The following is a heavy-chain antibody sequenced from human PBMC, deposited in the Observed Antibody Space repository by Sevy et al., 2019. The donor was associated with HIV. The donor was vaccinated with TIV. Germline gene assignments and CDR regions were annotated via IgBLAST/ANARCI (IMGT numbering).Heavy chain of an antibody. Sequence: GGSLRLSCAASGFTFDNYAMTWVRQTPGKGLEWVSTLDNSGDNTYNADSVKGRFPISRDNSKKTLYLQMDSLRAEDTAIYYCAKAGGGWNYFDYSGQGTLVTVSS. CDR1: GFTFDNYA. CDR2: LDNSGDNT. D-gene: IGHD6-19*01. V-gene: IGHV3-23*01. J-gene: IGHJ4*02. CDR3: AKAGGGWNYFDY.